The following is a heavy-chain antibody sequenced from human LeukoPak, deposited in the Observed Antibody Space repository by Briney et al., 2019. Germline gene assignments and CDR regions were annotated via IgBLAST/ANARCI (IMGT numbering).Heavy chain of an antibody. Sequence: GASVKVSCKASGYTFTGYYMHWVRQAPGQGLEWMGWINPNSGGTNYAQKFQGRVTMTRDTSISTAYMELSRLRSDDTAVYYCAIEILLWFGEPNWFDPWGQGTLVTVSS. D-gene: IGHD3-10*01. J-gene: IGHJ5*02. CDR1: GYTFTGYY. CDR3: AIEILLWFGEPNWFDP. CDR2: INPNSGGT. V-gene: IGHV1-2*02.